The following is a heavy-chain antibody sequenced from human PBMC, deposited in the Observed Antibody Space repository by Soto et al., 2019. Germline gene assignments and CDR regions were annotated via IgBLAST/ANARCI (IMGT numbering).Heavy chain of an antibody. CDR3: ARGTYFDY. J-gene: IGHJ4*02. Sequence: QVQLVQSGAEVKKPGASVKVSCKASGYTLNTYGITWVRQAPGQGLEWMGWISAINDHTNYPQKLQGRVTMTTDTSTSTAYMELRSLTSDDTAVYYCARGTYFDYWGQGTLVTVSS. V-gene: IGHV1-18*01. CDR1: GYTLNTYG. CDR2: ISAINDHT.